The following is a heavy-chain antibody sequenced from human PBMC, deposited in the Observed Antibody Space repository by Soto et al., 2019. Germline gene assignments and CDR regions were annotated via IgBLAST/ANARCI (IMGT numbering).Heavy chain of an antibody. D-gene: IGHD2-15*01. J-gene: IGHJ4*02. CDR2: VVPGASET. Sequence: PGESLKISCQVSGYTFTNYWVAWVRQMPGKGLEWMGIVVPGASETRYSPSFQGQVTFSADQSTSTAFLKWNSLRASDTAVYYCARRKLPCGGGSCYGTTDLDYWGQGTKVTVSS. V-gene: IGHV5-51*01. CDR3: ARRKLPCGGGSCYGTTDLDY. CDR1: GYTFTNYW.